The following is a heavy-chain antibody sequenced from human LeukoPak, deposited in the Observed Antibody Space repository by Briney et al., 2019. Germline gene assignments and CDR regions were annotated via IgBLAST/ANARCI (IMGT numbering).Heavy chain of an antibody. J-gene: IGHJ4*02. D-gene: IGHD3-3*01. CDR1: GFTFDDYA. CDR2: ISWNSGSI. CDR3: ARVEAAYDFWSGHYFDY. V-gene: IGHV3-9*01. Sequence: GGSLRLSCAASGFTFDDYAMHWVRQAPGKGLEWVSGISWNSGSIGYADSVKGRFTISRDNAKNSLYLQMNSLRAEDTALYYCARVEAAYDFWSGHYFDYWGQGTLVTVSS.